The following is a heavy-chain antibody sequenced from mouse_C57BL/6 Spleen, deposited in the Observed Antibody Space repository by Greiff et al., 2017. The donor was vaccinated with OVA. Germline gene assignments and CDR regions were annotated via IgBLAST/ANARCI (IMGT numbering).Heavy chain of an antibody. V-gene: IGHV5-6*02. CDR2: ISSGGSYT. CDR3: ARSITTVVAYYFDY. CDR1: GFTFSSYG. J-gene: IGHJ2*01. Sequence: EVMLVESGGDLVKPGGSLKLSCAASGFTFSSYGMSWVRQTPDKRLEWVATISSGGSYTYYPDSVKGRFNISSENAKNTLYLQMSSLKSEDTAMYYCARSITTVVAYYFDYWGQGTTLTVSS. D-gene: IGHD1-1*01.